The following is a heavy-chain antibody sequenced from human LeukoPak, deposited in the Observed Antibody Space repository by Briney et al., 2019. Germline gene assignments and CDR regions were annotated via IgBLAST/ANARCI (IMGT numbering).Heavy chain of an antibody. V-gene: IGHV4-39*07. CDR1: GGSISSSSYY. CDR3: TRNNWFDP. J-gene: IGHJ5*02. CDR2: IYYSGST. Sequence: SETLSLTCTVSGGSISSSSYYWGWIRQPPGKGLEWIGSIYYSGSTYYNPSLKSRVTISVDTSKNQFSLKLRSVTAADTAVYYCTRNNWFDPWGQGTLVTVSS.